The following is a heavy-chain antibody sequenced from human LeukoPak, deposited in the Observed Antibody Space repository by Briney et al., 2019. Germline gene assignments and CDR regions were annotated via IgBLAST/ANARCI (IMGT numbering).Heavy chain of an antibody. D-gene: IGHD3-3*01. Sequence: GESLKISCKGSGYSFTSYWIGWVRQMPGKGLEWMGIIYPGDSDTRYSPSFQGQVTISADKSISTAYLQWSSLKASDTAMYYCARPKGTIFGVAMFDYWGQGTLVTVSS. J-gene: IGHJ4*02. CDR1: GYSFTSYW. CDR3: ARPKGTIFGVAMFDY. V-gene: IGHV5-51*01. CDR2: IYPGDSDT.